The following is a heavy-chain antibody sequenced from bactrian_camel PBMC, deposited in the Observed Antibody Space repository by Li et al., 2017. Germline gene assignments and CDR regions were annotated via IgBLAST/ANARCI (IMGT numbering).Heavy chain of an antibody. J-gene: IGHJ4*01. CDR2: TYTGGGET. CDR1: GYTDDNYC. V-gene: IGHV3S1*01. Sequence: HVQLVESGGGSVQAGGTLRLSCKASGYTDDNYCIGWFRQRPGKEREGVAATYTGGGETHYADSVKDRFTISHDDAKNTLYLQMNSLKPEDTAMYYCAANRLGSSWCLARRPNDNIWGRGTQVTV. CDR3: AANRLGSSWCLARRPNDNI. D-gene: IGHD6*01.